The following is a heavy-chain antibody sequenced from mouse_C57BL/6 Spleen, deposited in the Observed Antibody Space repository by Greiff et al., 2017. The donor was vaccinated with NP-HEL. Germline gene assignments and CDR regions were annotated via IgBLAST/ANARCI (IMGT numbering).Heavy chain of an antibody. CDR2: IDPSDSYT. V-gene: IGHV1-69*01. CDR1: GYTFTSYW. D-gene: IGHD2-2*01. Sequence: QVQLQQSGAELVMPGASVKLSCKASGYTFTSYWMHWVKQRPGQGLEWIGEIDPSDSYTNYNQKFKGKSTLTADKSSSTAYMQLSSLTSEDSAVYFCARADGYVYAMDYWGQGTSVTVSS. J-gene: IGHJ4*01. CDR3: ARADGYVYAMDY.